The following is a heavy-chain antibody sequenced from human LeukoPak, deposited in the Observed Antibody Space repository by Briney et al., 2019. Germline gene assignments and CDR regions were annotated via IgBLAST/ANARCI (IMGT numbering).Heavy chain of an antibody. CDR3: ARDLGWPKSMVRGVINVGMDV. V-gene: IGHV4-30-4*01. J-gene: IGHJ6*02. CDR1: GGSINNGGYY. D-gene: IGHD3-10*01. CDR2: IYYSGST. Sequence: TSQTLSLTCTVSGGSINNGGYYWSWIRQHPGKGLEWIGYIYYSGSTYYNPSLKSRVTISVDTSKNQFSLKLSSVTAADTAVYYCARDLGWPKSMVRGVINVGMDVWGQGTTVTVSS.